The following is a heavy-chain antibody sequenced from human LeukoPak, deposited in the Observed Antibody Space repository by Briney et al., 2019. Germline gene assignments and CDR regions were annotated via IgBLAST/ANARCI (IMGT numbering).Heavy chain of an antibody. CDR3: ARVNVDTAMNFDY. CDR1: GFTVSSNY. CDR2: IYSGGST. D-gene: IGHD5-18*01. J-gene: IGHJ4*02. Sequence: GGFLRLSCAASGFTVSSNYMSWVRQAPGKGLEWVSVIYSGGSTYYADSVKGRFTISRDNSKNTLYLQMNSLRAEDTAVYYCARVNVDTAMNFDYWGQGTLVTVSS. V-gene: IGHV3-53*01.